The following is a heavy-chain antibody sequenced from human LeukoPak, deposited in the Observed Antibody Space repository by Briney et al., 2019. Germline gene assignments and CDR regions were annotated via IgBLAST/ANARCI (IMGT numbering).Heavy chain of an antibody. Sequence: PGGSLRLSCAASGFTFSRYSMTWVRQAPGKGLEWVSFISTSSDTIYYADSVKGRFTISRDNAKNSLYLQMNSLRAEDTAIYYCARDVDDYGSGSYYLNWFDPWGQGTLVTVSS. D-gene: IGHD3-10*01. CDR2: ISTSSDTI. CDR1: GFTFSRYS. J-gene: IGHJ5*02. V-gene: IGHV3-48*04. CDR3: ARDVDDYGSGSYYLNWFDP.